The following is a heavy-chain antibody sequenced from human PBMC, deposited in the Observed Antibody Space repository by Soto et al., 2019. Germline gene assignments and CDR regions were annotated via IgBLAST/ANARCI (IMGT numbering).Heavy chain of an antibody. CDR1: SDSISSHY. CDR2: IYYSGSS. CDR3: AITGTTDY. J-gene: IGHJ4*02. Sequence: PSETLSLTCTVSSDSISSHYWSWIRQPPGKGLEWIGYIYYSGSSNYNPSLESRVTISVDMSKNQFSLKLSSVTAADTAVYYCAITGTTDYWGQGTLVTSPQ. V-gene: IGHV4-59*08. D-gene: IGHD1-20*01.